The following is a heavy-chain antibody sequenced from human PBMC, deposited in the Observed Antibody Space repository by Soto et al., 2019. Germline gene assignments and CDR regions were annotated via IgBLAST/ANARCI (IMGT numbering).Heavy chain of an antibody. J-gene: IGHJ6*02. V-gene: IGHV3-53*01. CDR1: GFTVSSNY. CDR3: ARYYDSSGYLRGDYYGMDV. CDR2: IYSGGST. Sequence: PGGSLRLSCAASGFTVSSNYMSWVRQAPGKGLEWVSVIYSGGSTYYADSVKGRFTISRDNTKNTLYLQMNSLRAEDTAVYYCARYYDSSGYLRGDYYGMDVWGQGTTVTVSS. D-gene: IGHD3-22*01.